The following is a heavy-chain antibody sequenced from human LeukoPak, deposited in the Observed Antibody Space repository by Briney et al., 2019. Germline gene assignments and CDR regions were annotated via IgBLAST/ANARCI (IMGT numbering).Heavy chain of an antibody. Sequence: GGSLRLSCTASGLTFSTSGFNWVRQAPGKGPEWVASIGPTGSDRYHAASIKGRFTISRDNANNFLYLQMNSLRAEDTAVYYCATETNGRHYDYWGQGTLLTVSS. CDR1: GLTFSTSG. CDR3: ATETNGRHYDY. D-gene: IGHD1-14*01. J-gene: IGHJ4*02. CDR2: IGPTGSDR. V-gene: IGHV3-21*06.